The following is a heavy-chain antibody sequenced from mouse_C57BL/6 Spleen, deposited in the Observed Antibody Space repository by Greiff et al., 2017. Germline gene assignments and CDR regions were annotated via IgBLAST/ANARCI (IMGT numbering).Heavy chain of an antibody. CDR2: IYPRDGST. CDR1: GYTFTSYD. D-gene: IGHD2-4*01. J-gene: IGHJ3*01. V-gene: IGHV1-85*01. Sequence: VKLVESGPELVKPGASVTLSCKASGYTFTSYDINWVKQRPGQGLEWIGRIYPRDGSTKYNEKFKGKATLTVDPSSSPAYMELHSLTSEDSAVYFCARREGFYYDYPWFAYWGQGTLVTVSA. CDR3: ARREGFYYDYPWFAY.